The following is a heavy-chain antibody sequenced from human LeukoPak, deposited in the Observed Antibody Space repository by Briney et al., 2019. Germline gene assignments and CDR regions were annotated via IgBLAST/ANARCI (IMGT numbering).Heavy chain of an antibody. CDR1: GYTFTSYG. V-gene: IGHV1-18*01. CDR3: ATSPTYYYDSSGYSAFDI. Sequence: GASVKVSCKASGYTFTSYGISWVRQAPGQGLEWMGWIGAYNGNTNYAQKFQGRVTMTTDTSTSTAYMELRSLRSDDTAVYYCATSPTYYYDSSGYSAFDIWGQGTMVTVSS. D-gene: IGHD3-22*01. CDR2: IGAYNGNT. J-gene: IGHJ3*02.